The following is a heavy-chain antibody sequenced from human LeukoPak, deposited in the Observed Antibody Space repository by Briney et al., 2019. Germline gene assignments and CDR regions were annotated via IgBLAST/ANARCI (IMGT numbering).Heavy chain of an antibody. CDR3: ARGGNIVVVPAAAYNWFDP. J-gene: IGHJ5*02. CDR2: ISAYNGNT. Sequence: ASVKVSCKASGYTFSSYGISWVRQAPGQGLEWMGWISAYNGNTNYAQKLQGRVTKTPDTSTSTAYMELRSLRSDDTAVYYCARGGNIVVVPAAAYNWFDPWGQGTLVSVSS. V-gene: IGHV1-18*01. CDR1: GYTFSSYG. D-gene: IGHD2-2*01.